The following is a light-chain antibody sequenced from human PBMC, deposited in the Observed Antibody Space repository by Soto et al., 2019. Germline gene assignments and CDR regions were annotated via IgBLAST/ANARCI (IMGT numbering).Light chain of an antibody. Sequence: VLTQSPGTLSLSPGEGVTLSCRASQTIINNFLAWYQQKPGQSPRLLIHGASSRATGIPDRFGGSGSGTDVTLTMSRLEPEDFAVYYCQQYVSTPWTCGQGTKVEIK. J-gene: IGKJ1*01. V-gene: IGKV3-20*01. CDR1: QTIINNF. CDR2: GAS. CDR3: QQYVSTPWT.